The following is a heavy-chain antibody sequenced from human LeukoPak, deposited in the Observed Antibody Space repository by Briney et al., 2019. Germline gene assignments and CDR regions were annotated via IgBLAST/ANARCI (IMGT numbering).Heavy chain of an antibody. J-gene: IGHJ4*02. CDR1: GYTFTGYY. D-gene: IGHD6-19*01. CDR2: INPNSGGT. V-gene: IGHV1-2*02. Sequence: GASVKVSCKASGYTFTGYYMHWVRQAPGQGLEWMGWINPNSGGTNYAQKFQGRVTMTRDTSISTAYMELSRLRSDDTAVYYCARGDSSGWYRGAYHFDYWGQGTLVTVSS. CDR3: ARGDSSGWYRGAYHFDY.